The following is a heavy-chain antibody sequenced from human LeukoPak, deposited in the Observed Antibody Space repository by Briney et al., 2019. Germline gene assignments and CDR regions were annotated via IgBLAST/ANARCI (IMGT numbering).Heavy chain of an antibody. D-gene: IGHD5-12*01. V-gene: IGHV4-38-2*02. J-gene: IGHJ5*02. CDR2: ISSSGNT. CDR3: ARDLGYSGFDWAP. Sequence: PSETLSLTCTVSGYSISSGYYWGWIRQPPGKRLEWVGSISSSGNTYYNPTLKSRVTISVDTSKNLFSPNLTSVTAADAAVYYCARDLGYSGFDWAPWGQGTLVTVSS. CDR1: GYSISSGYY.